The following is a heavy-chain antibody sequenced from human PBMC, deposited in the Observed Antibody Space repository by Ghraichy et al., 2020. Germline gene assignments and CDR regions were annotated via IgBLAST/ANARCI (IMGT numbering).Heavy chain of an antibody. CDR2: INWNGGST. J-gene: IGHJ4*02. V-gene: IGHV3-20*04. CDR1: GFTFDDYG. D-gene: IGHD5/OR15-5a*01. CDR3: ARSPQGVFPFDY. Sequence: GGSLRLSCAASGFTFDDYGMSWVRQAPGKGLEWVSGINWNGGSTGYADSVNGRFTISRDNAKNSLYLQMNSLRAEDTALYYCARSPQGVFPFDYWGQGTLVTVSS.